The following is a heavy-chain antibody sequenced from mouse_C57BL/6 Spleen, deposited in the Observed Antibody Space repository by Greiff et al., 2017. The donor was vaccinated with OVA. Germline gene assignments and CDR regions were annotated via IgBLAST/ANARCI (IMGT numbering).Heavy chain of an antibody. CDR3: ARRDYGSSYYYAMDY. CDR2: INPNNGGT. CDR1: GYTFTDYN. D-gene: IGHD1-1*01. V-gene: IGHV1-18*01. J-gene: IGHJ4*01. Sequence: EVQLVESGPELVKPGASVKIPCKASGYTFTDYNMDWVKQSHGKSLEWIGDINPNNGGTIYNQKFKGKATLTVDKSSSTAYMELRSLTSEDTAVYYCARRDYGSSYYYAMDYWGQGTSVTVSS.